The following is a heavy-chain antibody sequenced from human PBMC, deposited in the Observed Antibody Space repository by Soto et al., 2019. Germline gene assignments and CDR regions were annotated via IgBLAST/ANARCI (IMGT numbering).Heavy chain of an antibody. V-gene: IGHV3-74*03. CDR2: IIGDGLYK. CDR1: GFTFSNYW. Sequence: EVQLVESGGGLVQPGGSLILSCAASGFTFSNYWMVWVRQAPRKGLVWVSRIIGDGLYKTYADSVKGRFTISRDNAKNTVYLQMNSLRVEDTAVYYCARGILGSGTANDHWGQGTLVTVSS. J-gene: IGHJ4*02. D-gene: IGHD3-10*01. CDR3: ARGILGSGTANDH.